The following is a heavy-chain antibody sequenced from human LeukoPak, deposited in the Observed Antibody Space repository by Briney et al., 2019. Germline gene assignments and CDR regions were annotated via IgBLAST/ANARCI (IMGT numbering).Heavy chain of an antibody. V-gene: IGHV3-9*03. CDR3: AKDRGYSSSFFEI. CDR2: ISWNSGKI. CDR1: GFIFDDYA. D-gene: IGHD6-13*01. Sequence: GGSLRLSCAASGFIFDDYAMHWVRQAPGKGLEWVSGISWNSGKIDYADSVKGRFTISRDNAKNSLYLQMNSLRVEDMALYYCAKDRGYSSSFFEIWGQGTLVTVSS. J-gene: IGHJ4*02.